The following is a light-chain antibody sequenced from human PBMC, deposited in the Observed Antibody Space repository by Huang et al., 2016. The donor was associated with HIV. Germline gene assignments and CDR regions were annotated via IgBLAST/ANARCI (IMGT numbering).Light chain of an antibody. CDR1: QNIGDN. V-gene: IGKV3-15*01. CDR3: QQFNNWPPRFT. Sequence: EIVMTQSPATLSVSPGERATLSCRASQNIGDNLTWYQHKPGIPPRFSGSGSGTEFTLTISGLESEDFAVYYCQQFNNWPPRFTFGPGTTVDVK. J-gene: IGKJ3*01.